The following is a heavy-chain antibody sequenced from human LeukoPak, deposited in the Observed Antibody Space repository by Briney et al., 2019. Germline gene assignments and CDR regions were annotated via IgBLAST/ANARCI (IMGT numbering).Heavy chain of an antibody. V-gene: IGHV1-46*01. D-gene: IGHD6-13*01. CDR3: ARDTIVAAGAQSSFDI. CDR2: INPFDGDT. Sequence: ASVKVSCKTSGDSFISYYIHWVRQAPGQGLEWMGIINPFDGDTTYSQNLQGRVIMTGDTSTTTVYMELSSLTSDDTAVYYCARDTIVAAGAQSSFDIWGKGTMVTVSS. CDR1: GDSFISYY. J-gene: IGHJ3*02.